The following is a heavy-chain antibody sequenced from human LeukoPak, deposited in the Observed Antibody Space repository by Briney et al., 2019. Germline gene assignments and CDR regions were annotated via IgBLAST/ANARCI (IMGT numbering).Heavy chain of an antibody. CDR3: ARALYSMTTVTTEYWFDY. D-gene: IGHD4-17*01. J-gene: IGHJ4*02. Sequence: PSGTLSLTCTVSGGSINSGDYYWSWIRQPPGKGLEWIGYMYYSGSTYYNPSLKSRVTISVDTSKNQFSLKVTSVTAADTAVYYCARALYSMTTVTTEYWFDYWGQGTLVT. V-gene: IGHV4-30-4*01. CDR1: GGSINSGDYY. CDR2: MYYSGST.